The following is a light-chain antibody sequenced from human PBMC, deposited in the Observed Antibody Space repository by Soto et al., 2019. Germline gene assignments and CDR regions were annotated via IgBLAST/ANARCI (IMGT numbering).Light chain of an antibody. V-gene: IGLV2-14*01. J-gene: IGLJ6*01. Sequence: QSALTQPASVSGSPGQSITISCSGTSSDVGAYNFVSWYQAHPGRAPKLIISEVTVRPSGVSHRFSGSKSGNSASLTISGLPAEDDADYYCTSYTTTNSPYVFGSGTKLTVL. CDR3: TSYTTTNSPYV. CDR1: SSDVGAYNF. CDR2: EVT.